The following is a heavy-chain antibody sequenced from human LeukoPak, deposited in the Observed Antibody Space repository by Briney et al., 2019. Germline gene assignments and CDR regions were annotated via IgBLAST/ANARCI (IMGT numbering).Heavy chain of an antibody. CDR2: INPNSGGT. CDR1: GYTFTGYY. V-gene: IGHV1-2*02. D-gene: IGHD3-3*01. J-gene: IGHJ4*02. Sequence: ASVKVSYKASGYTFTGYYMHWVRQAPGQGLEWMGWINPNSGGTNYAQKFQGRVTMTRDTSISTAYMELSRLRSDDTAVYYCARDVRGITIFGVARAKGGYWGQGTLVTVSS. CDR3: ARDVRGITIFGVARAKGGY.